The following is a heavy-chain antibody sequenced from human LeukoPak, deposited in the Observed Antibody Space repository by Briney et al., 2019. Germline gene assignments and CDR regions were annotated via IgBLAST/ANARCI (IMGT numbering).Heavy chain of an antibody. D-gene: IGHD1-26*01. CDR2: INTDGSIT. J-gene: IGHJ1*01. Sequence: GGSLRLSCAASGFTFSTYWMHWVRQAPGKGLLWVSRINTDGSITNYADSVKGRFTISRDNAKNTLYLQMNSLRSEDTAVYYCARVPPSVGEATSEYFQDWGQGTLVTISS. V-gene: IGHV3-74*01. CDR3: ARVPPSVGEATSEYFQD. CDR1: GFTFSTYW.